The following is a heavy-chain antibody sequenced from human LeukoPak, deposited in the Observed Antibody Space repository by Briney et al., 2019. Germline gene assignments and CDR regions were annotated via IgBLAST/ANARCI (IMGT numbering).Heavy chain of an antibody. CDR3: ARGSSFWSGYYYYYGMDV. CDR1: GGSFSGYY. CDR2: INHSGST. V-gene: IGHV4-34*01. Sequence: SETLSLTCAVYGGSFSGYYWSWIRQPPGKGLEWIGEINHSGSTNYNPSLKSRVTISVDTSKNQFSLKLSSVTAADTAVYYCARGSSFWSGYYYYYGMDVWGQGTTVTVSS. D-gene: IGHD3-3*01. J-gene: IGHJ6*02.